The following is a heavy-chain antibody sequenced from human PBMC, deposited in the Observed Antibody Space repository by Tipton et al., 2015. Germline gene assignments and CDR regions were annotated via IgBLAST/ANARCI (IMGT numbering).Heavy chain of an antibody. CDR3: AREGWNSDSSGYDY. D-gene: IGHD3-22*01. V-gene: IGHV4-31*03. CDR1: GDSISSGPYY. J-gene: IGHJ4*02. CDR2: IFNSGTT. Sequence: TLSLTCTVSGDSISSGPYYWSWIRQHPGKGLEWIGYIFNSGTTYYNPSLKGRAAISIDTSQNQFSLMVSSVTAADTAVYYCAREGWNSDSSGYDYWGQGTLVTVSS.